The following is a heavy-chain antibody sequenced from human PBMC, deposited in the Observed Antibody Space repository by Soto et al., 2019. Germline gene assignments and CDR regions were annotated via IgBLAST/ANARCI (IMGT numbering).Heavy chain of an antibody. V-gene: IGHV3-33*01. Sequence: LRLSCAASGFTFSSYGMHWVRQAPGKGLEWVAVIWYDGSNKYYADSVKGRFTISRDNSKNTLYLQMNSLRAEDTAVYYCARDSYGAPYYFDYWGQGTLVTVSS. CDR2: IWYDGSNK. CDR1: GFTFSSYG. CDR3: ARDSYGAPYYFDY. D-gene: IGHD5-18*01. J-gene: IGHJ4*02.